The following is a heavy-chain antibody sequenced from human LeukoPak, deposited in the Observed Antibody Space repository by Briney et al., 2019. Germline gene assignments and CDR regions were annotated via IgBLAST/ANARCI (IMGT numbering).Heavy chain of an antibody. J-gene: IGHJ5*02. D-gene: IGHD2-15*01. Sequence: SETLSLTCTVSGGSISSGGYSWSWIRQHPGKGLEWIGYIYYSGSTYYNPSLKSRVTISVDTSKNQFSLKLSSVTAADTAVYYCAIQLLLGSWFDPWGQGTLVTVSS. CDR1: GGSISSGGYS. CDR3: AIQLLLGSWFDP. V-gene: IGHV4-31*03. CDR2: IYYSGST.